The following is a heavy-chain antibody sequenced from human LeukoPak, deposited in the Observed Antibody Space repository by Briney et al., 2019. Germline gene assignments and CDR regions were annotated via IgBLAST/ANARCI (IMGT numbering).Heavy chain of an antibody. D-gene: IGHD2-2*01. Sequence: SETLSLTCTVSGVSISSYYWSWIRQPPGKGLEWIGYIYDSGSTNYNPSLKSRVTVSVDTSKNQFSLKLSSVTAADTAVYYCARVGGTNYYYYGMDVWGQGTTVTVSS. V-gene: IGHV4-59*01. CDR3: ARVGGTNYYYYGMDV. CDR2: IYDSGST. J-gene: IGHJ6*02. CDR1: GVSISSYY.